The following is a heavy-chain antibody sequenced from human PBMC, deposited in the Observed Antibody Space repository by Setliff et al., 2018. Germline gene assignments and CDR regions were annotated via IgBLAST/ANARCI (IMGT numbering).Heavy chain of an antibody. CDR3: ARGEKYYSDSSGYSLDF. V-gene: IGHV3-23*01. CDR1: GFTFATYG. Sequence: PGGSLRLSCAASGFTFATYGMSWVRQAPGKGLEWVSGIRADASRTYYADSVKGRFTISRDNSRDTVFLQMNNVRTEDTALYYCARGEKYYSDSSGYSLDFWGQGTLVTVSS. D-gene: IGHD3-22*01. J-gene: IGHJ4*02. CDR2: IRADASRT.